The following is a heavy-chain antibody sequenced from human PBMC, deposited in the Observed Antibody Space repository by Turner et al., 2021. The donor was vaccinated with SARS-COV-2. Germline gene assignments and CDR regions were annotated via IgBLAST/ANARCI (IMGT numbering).Heavy chain of an antibody. Sequence: QLQLQESAPGLVKPSEPLSPSCTVSGCSISSSSYYWGWLRQPPGKGLEWIGSNYYSGSTYYNPSLKSRVTISVDTSKNQFSLKLSSVTVADTAVYYCAGEEVVFRASHTLYYYGMDVWGQGTTVTVSS. CDR3: AGEEVVFRASHTLYYYGMDV. CDR1: GCSISSSSYY. D-gene: IGHD3-22*01. V-gene: IGHV4-39*01. J-gene: IGHJ6*02. CDR2: NYYSGST.